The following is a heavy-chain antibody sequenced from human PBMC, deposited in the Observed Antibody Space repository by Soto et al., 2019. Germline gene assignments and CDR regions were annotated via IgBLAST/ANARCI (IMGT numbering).Heavy chain of an antibody. J-gene: IGHJ6*02. CDR2: IYYKGYT. CDR3: ARHPDYGGNYYYYGMDV. Sequence: QLQLQESGPGLVKPSETLSLTCTSSGDSISDSSFYWAWIRQPPGKGLEWIGSIYYKGYTKYNPSLESRVTITVDTSRNQFSLRLSSVTAEDTAVYFCARHPDYGGNYYYYGMDVWGPGTTVIVSS. D-gene: IGHD4-17*01. V-gene: IGHV4-39*01. CDR1: GDSISDSSFY.